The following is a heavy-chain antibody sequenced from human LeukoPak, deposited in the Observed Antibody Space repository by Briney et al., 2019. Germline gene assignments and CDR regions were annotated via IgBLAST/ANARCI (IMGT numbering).Heavy chain of an antibody. Sequence: TGGSLRLSCAVSGFTFSDYAMSWVRQAPGKGLEWVSTISGSGGSTYSADSVKGRFTISRDYSKNTLYLQMNSLRADDTAVYYCARDSNGPAFWGQGTLVTVSS. CDR2: ISGSGGST. D-gene: IGHD6-19*01. J-gene: IGHJ4*02. CDR3: ARDSNGPAF. CDR1: GFTFSDYA. V-gene: IGHV3-23*01.